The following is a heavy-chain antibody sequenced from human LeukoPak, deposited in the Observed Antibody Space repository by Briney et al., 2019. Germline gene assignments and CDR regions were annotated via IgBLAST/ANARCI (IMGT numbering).Heavy chain of an antibody. CDR2: MNPKSGNT. CDR1: GYTFTNYN. V-gene: IGHV1-8*01. D-gene: IGHD2-8*01. Sequence: ASVKVSCKTSGYTFTNYNINRVRQATGQGLEWMGWMNPKSGNTDYAQKCQGRVTMTSNTSIRTGYMELTSLRSEDTAVYYCARTPPAYCSDGVCYNDDYYGMDVWGQGTTVTVSS. CDR3: ARTPPAYCSDGVCYNDDYYGMDV. J-gene: IGHJ6*02.